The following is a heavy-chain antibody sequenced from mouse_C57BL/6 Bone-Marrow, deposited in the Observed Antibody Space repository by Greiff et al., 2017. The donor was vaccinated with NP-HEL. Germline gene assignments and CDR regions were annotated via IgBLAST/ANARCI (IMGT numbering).Heavy chain of an antibody. CDR2: INSDGGST. J-gene: IGHJ1*03. Sequence: EVQLVESGGGLVQPGESLKLSCASYEYAFPSYYMSWVRQTPEKRLALVAAINSDGGSTYYPDTMESRFIISRDNTKKTLYLHMSSLRSEDTAVYYCARRPRYYGSSYSYWYFDVWGTGTTVTVSS. D-gene: IGHD1-1*01. CDR1: EYAFPSYY. V-gene: IGHV5-2*01. CDR3: ARRPRYYGSSYSYWYFDV.